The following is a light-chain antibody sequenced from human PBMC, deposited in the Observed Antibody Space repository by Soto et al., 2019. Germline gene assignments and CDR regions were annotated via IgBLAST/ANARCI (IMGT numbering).Light chain of an antibody. CDR3: CSYAGQRVV. V-gene: IGLV2-23*01. Sequence: QSVLTQPASVSGSPGQSITISCTYNLVSWYQQHPGKAPKLMIYEGNKRPSGVSNRFSGSKSGNTASLTISGLQAEDEADYYCCSYAGQRVVFGGGTKVSVL. CDR1: NL. J-gene: IGLJ2*01. CDR2: EGN.